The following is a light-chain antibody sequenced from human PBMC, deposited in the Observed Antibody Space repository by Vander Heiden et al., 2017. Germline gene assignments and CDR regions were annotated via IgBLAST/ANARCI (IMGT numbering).Light chain of an antibody. CDR3: SSYTIRHTVV. CDR2: DVD. J-gene: IGLJ2*01. Sequence: QSALTQPASVSGSPGQSITISCSGSSFDFRDLDYVSWFQQHPGKAPKLMIYDVDDRPSGVSTRFSGSKSGNTASLTISGLQAEDEADYYCSSYTIRHTVVFGGGTHLTVL. V-gene: IGLV2-14*03. CDR1: SFDFRDLDY.